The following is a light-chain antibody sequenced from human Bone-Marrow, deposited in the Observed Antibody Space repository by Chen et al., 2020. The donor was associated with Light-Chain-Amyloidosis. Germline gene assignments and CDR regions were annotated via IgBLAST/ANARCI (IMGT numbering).Light chain of an antibody. CDR1: DLPTKY. J-gene: IGLJ2*01. CDR2: RDT. V-gene: IGLV3-25*03. Sequence: QPPSVSVSPGQTARITCSGDDLPTKYAYWYQQKPGQAPVLVIHRDTERPSGISERFSGSSSGTTATLTISGVQAEDEADYHCQSADSSGTYEVIVGGGTKLTVL. CDR3: QSADSSGTYEVI.